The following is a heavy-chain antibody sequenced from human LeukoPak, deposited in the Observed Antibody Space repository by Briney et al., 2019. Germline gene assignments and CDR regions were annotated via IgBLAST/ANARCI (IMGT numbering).Heavy chain of an antibody. CDR2: MSSSGIS. CDR1: NGSICSDTYF. V-gene: IGHV4-61*02. D-gene: IGHD3-22*01. Sequence: SETLSLTCTVSNGSICSDTYFWSWIRQPAGAGLEWIERMSSSGISTNSPSLKSRVTISIDTSSNQFYMNLNSVTAADAAVYYCARDLRSSGYSAYDAFDIWGQGTMVTVSS. J-gene: IGHJ3*02. CDR3: ARDLRSSGYSAYDAFDI.